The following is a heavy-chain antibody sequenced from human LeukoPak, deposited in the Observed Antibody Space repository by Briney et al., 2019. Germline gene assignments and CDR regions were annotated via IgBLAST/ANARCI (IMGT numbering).Heavy chain of an antibody. CDR2: IYSGGST. D-gene: IGHD5-12*01. Sequence: PGGSLRLSCAASGFTVRRNYMSWVRQAPGKGLEWVSVIYSGGSTYYADSVKGRFTISRDNSKNTLYLQMNSLRAEDTAVYYCARVLRGWLPPYYYYMDVWGKGTTVTVSS. J-gene: IGHJ6*03. CDR1: GFTVRRNY. V-gene: IGHV3-66*02. CDR3: ARVLRGWLPPYYYYMDV.